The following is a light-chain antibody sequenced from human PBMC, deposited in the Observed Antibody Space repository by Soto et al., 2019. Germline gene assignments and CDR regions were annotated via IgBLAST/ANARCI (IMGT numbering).Light chain of an antibody. Sequence: QSVLTQPPSVSAAPGQKVTISCSGSNSNIGNNLISWYQQLPGTAPKLLIYDNNKRPSGIPDRFSGSKSGTSATLGITGVQTGDEADYHCGTWDFSLSVGVFGGGTKLTVL. CDR3: GTWDFSLSVGV. V-gene: IGLV1-51*01. J-gene: IGLJ2*01. CDR2: DNN. CDR1: NSNIGNNL.